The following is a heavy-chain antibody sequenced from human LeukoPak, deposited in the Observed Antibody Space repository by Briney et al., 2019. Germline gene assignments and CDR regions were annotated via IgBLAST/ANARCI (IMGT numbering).Heavy chain of an antibody. CDR2: VHLDGRT. V-gene: IGHV4-4*02. CDR3: AREGGFYRPLDY. Sequence: SETLSLTCAVSGGSVTSTNWWTWVRQPPGRGLEWIGEVHLDGRTNYNPSLTGRLTLSVDLYENHISLKLTSVTAADTAVYYCAREGGFYRPLDYLGQGTLVTVSS. CDR1: GGSVTSTNW. J-gene: IGHJ4*02. D-gene: IGHD3-3*01.